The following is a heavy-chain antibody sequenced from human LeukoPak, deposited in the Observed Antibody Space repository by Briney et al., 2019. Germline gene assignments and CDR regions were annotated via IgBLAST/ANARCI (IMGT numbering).Heavy chain of an antibody. CDR1: GGSFSGYY. D-gene: IGHD2-2*01. Sequence: SETLSLTCAVYGGSFSGYYWSWIRQPPGKGLEWIGEINHSGSTNYNPSLKSQVTISVDTSKNQFSLKLSSVTAADTAVYYCAIEFIVVVPTGYYYYMDVWGKGTTVTVSS. V-gene: IGHV4-34*01. J-gene: IGHJ6*03. CDR3: AIEFIVVVPTGYYYYMDV. CDR2: INHSGST.